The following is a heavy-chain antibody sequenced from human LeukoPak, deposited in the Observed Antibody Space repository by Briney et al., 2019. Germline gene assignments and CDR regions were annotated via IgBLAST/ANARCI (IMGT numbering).Heavy chain of an antibody. Sequence: GGSLRLSCAASGFTFSTYWMHWVRQAPGKGLVWVSRINSDGSSTSYADSVKGRFTISRDNAKNTLYLQMNSLRAEDTAVYYCARDPSAAAGYFDNWGQGTLVTVSP. D-gene: IGHD6-13*01. CDR3: ARDPSAAAGYFDN. CDR1: GFTFSTYW. V-gene: IGHV3-74*01. J-gene: IGHJ4*02. CDR2: INSDGSST.